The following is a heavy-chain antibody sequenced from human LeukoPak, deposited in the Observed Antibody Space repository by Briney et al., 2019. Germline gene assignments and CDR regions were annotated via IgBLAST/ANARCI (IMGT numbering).Heavy chain of an antibody. D-gene: IGHD5-18*01. CDR1: GDSISSGGYY. V-gene: IGHV4-31*03. Sequence: SETLSLTCTVSGDSISSGGYYWSWIRQHPGKGLEWIGYIYYSGSTYYNPSLKSRVTISVDTSKNQFSLKLSSVTAADTAVYYCARSSPPYTAMGLEHFDYWGQGTLVTVSS. CDR3: ARSSPPYTAMGLEHFDY. CDR2: IYYSGST. J-gene: IGHJ4*02.